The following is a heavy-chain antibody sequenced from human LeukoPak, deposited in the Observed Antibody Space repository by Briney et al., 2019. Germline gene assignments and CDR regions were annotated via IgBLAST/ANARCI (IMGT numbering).Heavy chain of an antibody. CDR3: TRGYYYDSSGYGLDY. CDR1: GFTFGDYA. CDR2: FRSKAYGGTT. V-gene: IGHV3-49*04. Sequence: GGSLRLSCTASGFTFGDYAMSWVRQAPGKGLEWVGFFRSKAYGGTTEYAASVKGRFTISRDDSKSIAYLQMNSLKTEDTAVYYCTRGYYYDSSGYGLDYWGQGTLVTVSS. J-gene: IGHJ4*02. D-gene: IGHD3-22*01.